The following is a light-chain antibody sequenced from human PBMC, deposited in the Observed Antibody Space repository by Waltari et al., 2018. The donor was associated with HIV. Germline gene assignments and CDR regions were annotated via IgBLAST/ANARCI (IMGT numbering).Light chain of an antibody. Sequence: QSVLTHPPSASGTPGQRVTISCSGGRSIIGSNTVHWYQQLPGTAPKLLIYTKDQRPSGVPDRFSGSKSGTSASLAISGLQSEDEADYYCAAWDDSLKGYVFGTGTKVTVL. CDR3: AAWDDSLKGYV. V-gene: IGLV1-44*01. CDR2: TKD. J-gene: IGLJ1*01. CDR1: RSIIGSNT.